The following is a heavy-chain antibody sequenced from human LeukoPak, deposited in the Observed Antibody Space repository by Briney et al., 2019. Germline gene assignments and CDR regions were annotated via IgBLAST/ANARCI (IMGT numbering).Heavy chain of an antibody. D-gene: IGHD3-22*01. J-gene: IGHJ4*01. V-gene: IGHV4-30-4*08. CDR2: IYYSGST. CDR1: GGSISSGDYY. Sequence: TSETLSLXCTVSGGSISSGDYYWSWIRQPPGKGLEWIGYIYYSGSTYYNPSLKSRVTISVDTSKNQFSLKLSSVTAADTAVYYCASGLTYYYDSSRFDYWGHGTLVTVSS. CDR3: ASGLTYYYDSSRFDY.